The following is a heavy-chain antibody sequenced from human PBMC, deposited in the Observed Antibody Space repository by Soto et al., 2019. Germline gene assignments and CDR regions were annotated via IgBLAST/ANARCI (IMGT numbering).Heavy chain of an antibody. J-gene: IGHJ4*02. V-gene: IGHV2-5*02. Sequence: SGPTLVNPTQTLTLTCTFSGFSLSTNGVGVGWIRQPPGKALEWLALIYWDGDKRYSPSLKSRLTITKDTSKNQVVLTMTNMDPVDTATYDCAHRRGAYYFDVWGLGTLVTVSS. CDR2: IYWDGDK. D-gene: IGHD1-26*01. CDR1: GFSLSTNGVG. CDR3: AHRRGAYYFDV.